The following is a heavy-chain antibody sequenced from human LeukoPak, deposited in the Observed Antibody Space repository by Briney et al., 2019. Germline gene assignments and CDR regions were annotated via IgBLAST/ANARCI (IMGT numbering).Heavy chain of an antibody. CDR3: ARVFFYYGSGGSGVDY. D-gene: IGHD3-10*01. Sequence: GASVKVSCKASGYTFTSYDINWVRQATGQGLEWMGWMNPNSGNTGYAQRFQGRVTMTRNTSISTAYMELSSLRSEDTAVYYCARVFFYYGSGGSGVDYWGQGTLVTVSS. J-gene: IGHJ4*02. CDR1: GYTFTSYD. V-gene: IGHV1-8*01. CDR2: MNPNSGNT.